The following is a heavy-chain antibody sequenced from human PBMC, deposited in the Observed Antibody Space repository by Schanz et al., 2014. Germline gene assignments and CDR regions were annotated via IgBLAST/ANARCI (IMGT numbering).Heavy chain of an antibody. CDR1: GYTLTAYY. CDR3: ARARYTGYDCSGY. D-gene: IGHD5-12*01. J-gene: IGHJ4*02. CDR2: INPDSGGT. V-gene: IGHV1-2*02. Sequence: QVQLVQSGAEVKKPGASVKVSCKASGYTLTAYYMHWVRQAPGQGLEWMGWINPDSGGTTYAQKFQGRVTMTRDTSISTVYMELSGLTSDDTATYFCARARYTGYDCSGYWGQGTLLIVSS.